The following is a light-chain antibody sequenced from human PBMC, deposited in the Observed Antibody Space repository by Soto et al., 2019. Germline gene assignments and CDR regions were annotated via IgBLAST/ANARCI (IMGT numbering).Light chain of an antibody. Sequence: QSALTQPASVSGSPGQSITISCTGTSSDVGGYNDVSWYQQHPGKAPKLMIYEVSNRPSGVSNRFSGSKSGNTASLTISGLQAEDEADYYCSSYTRSSTRVFGGGTKVTVL. CDR1: SSDVGGYND. J-gene: IGLJ3*02. CDR2: EVS. V-gene: IGLV2-14*01. CDR3: SSYTRSSTRV.